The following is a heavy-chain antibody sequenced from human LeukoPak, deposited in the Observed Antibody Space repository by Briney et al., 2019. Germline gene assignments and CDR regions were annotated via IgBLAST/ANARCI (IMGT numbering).Heavy chain of an antibody. V-gene: IGHV4-34*01. CDR2: INHSGST. CDR3: ARDRDGLHRYFFDY. Sequence: SETLSLTCAVYGGSFSGYYWSWIRQPPGKGLEWIGEINHSGSTNYNPSLKSRVTISIDTSKNQFSLKLSSVTAADTAVYYCARDRDGLHRYFFDYWGQGTLVTVSS. CDR1: GGSFSGYY. J-gene: IGHJ4*02. D-gene: IGHD5-24*01.